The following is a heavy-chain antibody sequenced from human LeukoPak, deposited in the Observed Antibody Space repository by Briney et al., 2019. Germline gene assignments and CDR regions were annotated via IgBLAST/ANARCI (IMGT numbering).Heavy chain of an antibody. CDR2: FYYSGGT. J-gene: IGHJ4*02. Sequence: SETLSLTCTVSGGSLSSYYWSWVRQPPGKGLEWIGYFYYSGGTNYNPSLTSRVTISVDTSKNQFSLKLSSVTAADTAVYYCARGVYIAAAQYGYWGQGTLVTVSS. V-gene: IGHV4-59*01. D-gene: IGHD6-13*01. CDR3: ARGVYIAAAQYGY. CDR1: GGSLSSYY.